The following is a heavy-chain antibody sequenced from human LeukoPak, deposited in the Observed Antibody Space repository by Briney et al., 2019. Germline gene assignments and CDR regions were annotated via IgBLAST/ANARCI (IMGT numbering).Heavy chain of an antibody. CDR3: ARAPREWGYNH. Sequence: EASVTVSCKASGYTFTSYDINWVRQATGQGREWMGWMNPINGNTGYAQKFQGRVTMTRDTSIRTAYMELSSLRSDDTAVYYCARAPREWGYNHWGQGTLVTVSS. CDR2: MNPINGNT. D-gene: IGHD5-18*01. V-gene: IGHV1-8*01. CDR1: GYTFTSYD. J-gene: IGHJ5*02.